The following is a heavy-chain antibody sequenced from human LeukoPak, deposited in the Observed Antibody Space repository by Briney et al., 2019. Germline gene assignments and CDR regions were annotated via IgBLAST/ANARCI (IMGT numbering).Heavy chain of an antibody. J-gene: IGHJ6*03. CDR3: ARDHHYYYYYMDV. V-gene: IGHV4-59*01. Sequence: SETLSLTCTVSGGSTSSYYWSWIRQPPGKGLEWIGYIYYSGSTNYNPSLKSRVTISVDTSKNQFSLKLSSVTAADTAVYYCARDHHYYYYYMDVWGKGTTVTVSS. CDR2: IYYSGST. CDR1: GGSTSSYY.